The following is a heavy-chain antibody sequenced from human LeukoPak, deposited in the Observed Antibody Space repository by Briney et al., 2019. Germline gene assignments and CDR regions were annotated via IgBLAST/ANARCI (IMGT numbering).Heavy chain of an antibody. CDR3: ARGDNWNQAFDI. J-gene: IGHJ3*02. Sequence: PGGSLRLSCAASGFTFSSYAMHWVRQAPGKGLEYVSAISSNGGSTYYANSVKGRFTISRDNSKNTLYLQMGSLRAEDMAVYYCARGDNWNQAFDIWGQGTMVTVSS. D-gene: IGHD1-1*01. V-gene: IGHV3-64*01. CDR2: ISSNGGST. CDR1: GFTFSSYA.